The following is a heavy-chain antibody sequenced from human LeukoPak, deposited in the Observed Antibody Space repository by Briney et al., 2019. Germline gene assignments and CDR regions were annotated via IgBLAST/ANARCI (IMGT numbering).Heavy chain of an antibody. Sequence: SQTLSLXCSVSGVSTNSGSYYWSWIRQPAGKGPEWIGRIFTSGSTNYKSSLKSRVTISADTSKNQFSLNLSSVTAADTALYYCARAAYSGYDWDFDYWGQGILVTVSS. V-gene: IGHV4-61*02. D-gene: IGHD5-12*01. CDR2: IFTSGST. CDR3: ARAAYSGYDWDFDY. CDR1: GVSTNSGSYY. J-gene: IGHJ4*02.